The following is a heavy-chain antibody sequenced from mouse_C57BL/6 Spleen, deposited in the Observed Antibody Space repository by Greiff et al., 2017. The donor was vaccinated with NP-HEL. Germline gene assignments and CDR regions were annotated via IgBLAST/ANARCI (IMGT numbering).Heavy chain of an antibody. V-gene: IGHV1-82*01. Sequence: VQLQQSGPELVKPGASVKISCKASGYAFSSSWMNWVKQRPGKGLEWIGRIYPGDGDTNYKGKFKGKATLTADKSSSTACMQLSSLTSEDSAVYFWAREETAQPDYWGQGTTLTVSS. CDR2: IYPGDGDT. CDR1: GYAFSSSW. D-gene: IGHD3-2*02. J-gene: IGHJ2*01. CDR3: AREETAQPDY.